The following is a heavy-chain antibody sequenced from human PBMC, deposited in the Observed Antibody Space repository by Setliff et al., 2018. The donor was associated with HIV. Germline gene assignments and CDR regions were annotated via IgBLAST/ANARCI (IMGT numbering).Heavy chain of an antibody. Sequence: SETLSLTCSVSGDSVSKYYLTWIRQPAGKGLEWIGRIYTSGATKYSPSLKSRVTISIDTSENQVPLKLSSVTAADTAVYYCAIHRLIDEVFDIWGPGIMVTVSS. J-gene: IGHJ3*02. CDR3: AIHRLIDEVFDI. CDR1: GDSVSKYY. D-gene: IGHD3-22*01. CDR2: IYTSGAT. V-gene: IGHV4-4*07.